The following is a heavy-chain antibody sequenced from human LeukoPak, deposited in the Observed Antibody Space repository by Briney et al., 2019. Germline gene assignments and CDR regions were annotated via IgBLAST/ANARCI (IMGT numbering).Heavy chain of an antibody. J-gene: IGHJ4*02. CDR2: ISSSGGST. CDR3: AKRYYYDNSGLWDS. CDR1: GFTFSSYA. V-gene: IGHV3-23*01. D-gene: IGHD3-22*01. Sequence: GGSLRLSCAASGFTFSSYAMSWVRQAPGKGLEWVSAISSSGGSTYYADSVKGRFTISRDNSKNTLYLQMNSLRAEDTAVYYCAKRYYYDNSGLWDSWGQGTPVRVSS.